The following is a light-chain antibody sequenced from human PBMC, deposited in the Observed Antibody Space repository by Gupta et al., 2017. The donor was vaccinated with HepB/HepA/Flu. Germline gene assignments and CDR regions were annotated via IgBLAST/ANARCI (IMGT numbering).Light chain of an antibody. V-gene: IGKV1-9*01. CDR3: QQLNSYPPT. Sequence: IQLTQSPSFLSASVGDRVTITCRASQGISSYLAWYQQKPGKAPKLLIYAASTLQSGVPSRFRGSGSGTEFTLTISSLQPEDFATYYCQQLNSYPPTFGGGTKVEIK. J-gene: IGKJ4*01. CDR1: QGISSY. CDR2: AAS.